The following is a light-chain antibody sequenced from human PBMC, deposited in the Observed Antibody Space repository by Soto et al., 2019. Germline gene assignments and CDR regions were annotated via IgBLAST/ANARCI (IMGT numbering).Light chain of an antibody. J-gene: IGKJ4*01. CDR1: QGISSY. CDR3: QKSYSSPLT. Sequence: DIRMTHSPSSLSASTGDRVNSTCPASQGISSYLNWYQKKPGKAPKLLIYAASSLQSGVPSKFSGSGSGTDFTLTISSLQPEDLATYYCQKSYSSPLTCGGGNTVDIK. CDR2: AAS. V-gene: IGKV1-39*01.